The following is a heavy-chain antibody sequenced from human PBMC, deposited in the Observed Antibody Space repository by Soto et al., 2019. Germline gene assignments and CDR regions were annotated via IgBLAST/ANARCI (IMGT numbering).Heavy chain of an antibody. CDR3: ARAQQWLVPFDAFDI. J-gene: IGHJ3*02. Sequence: SETPALTCTVSGGSISRGCYYWSWIRQHPGKGLEWIGYIYYSGSTYYNPSLKSRVTISVDTSKNQFSLKLSSVTAADTAVYYCARAQQWLVPFDAFDIWGQGTMVTVSS. CDR2: IYYSGST. D-gene: IGHD6-19*01. CDR1: GGSISRGCYY. V-gene: IGHV4-31*03.